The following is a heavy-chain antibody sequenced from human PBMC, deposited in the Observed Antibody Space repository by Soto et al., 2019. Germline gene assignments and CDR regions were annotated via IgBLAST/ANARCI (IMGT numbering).Heavy chain of an antibody. CDR1: GGTFSSYA. Sequence: ASVKVSCKASGGTFSSYAISWVRQAPGQGLEWMGGIIPIFGTANYAQKFQGRVTITADESTSTAYMELSSLRSEDTAVYYCARAYCGGDCYFGLSFKHWGQGTLVTVSS. J-gene: IGHJ4*02. CDR2: IIPIFGTA. D-gene: IGHD2-21*02. V-gene: IGHV1-69*13. CDR3: ARAYCGGDCYFGLSFKH.